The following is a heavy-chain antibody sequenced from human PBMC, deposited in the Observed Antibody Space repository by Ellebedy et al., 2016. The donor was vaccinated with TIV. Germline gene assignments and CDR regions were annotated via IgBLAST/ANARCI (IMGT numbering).Heavy chain of an antibody. CDR2: TFYRSKWYF. J-gene: IGHJ4*02. D-gene: IGHD3-16*01. Sequence: SQTLSLTCAISGDSVSNNNNAWNWIRQSPSRGLEWLGRTFYRSKWYFEYAVSVNSRITINPDTSKNQFSLQLNSVTPEDTAVYYCVRDSSRGGGVRYFEYWGQGTLVTVSS. CDR3: VRDSSRGGGVRYFEY. CDR1: GDSVSNNNNA. V-gene: IGHV6-1*01.